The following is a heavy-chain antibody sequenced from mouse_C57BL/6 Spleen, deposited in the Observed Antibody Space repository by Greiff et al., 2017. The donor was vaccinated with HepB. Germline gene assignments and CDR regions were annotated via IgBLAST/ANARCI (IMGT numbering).Heavy chain of an antibody. J-gene: IGHJ2*01. CDR3: ARRWLLREDYFDY. CDR2: INPNNGGT. D-gene: IGHD2-3*01. CDR1: GYTFTDYN. V-gene: IGHV1-18*01. Sequence: EVQLQQSGPELVKPGASVKILCKASGYTFTDYNMDWVKQSHGKSLAWIGDINPNNGGTIYNQKFKGKATLTVDKSASTAYMELRSLTSEDTAVYYCARRWLLREDYFDYGGQGTTLTFSS.